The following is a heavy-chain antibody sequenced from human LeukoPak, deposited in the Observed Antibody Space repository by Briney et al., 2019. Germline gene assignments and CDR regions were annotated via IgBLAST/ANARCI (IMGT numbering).Heavy chain of an antibody. CDR3: ARAVAVADADY. J-gene: IGHJ4*02. D-gene: IGHD6-19*01. Sequence: GASVKVSCKASGYTFTSYGISWVRQAPGQGLEWMGWISAYNGNTNYAQKLQGRVTMTTDTSTSTAYMELSSLRSEDTAVYYCARAVAVADADYWGQGTLVTVSS. V-gene: IGHV1-18*01. CDR1: GYTFTSYG. CDR2: ISAYNGNT.